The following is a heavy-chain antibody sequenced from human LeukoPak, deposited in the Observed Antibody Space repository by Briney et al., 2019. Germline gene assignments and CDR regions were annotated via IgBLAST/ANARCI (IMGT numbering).Heavy chain of an antibody. CDR3: VIGPHGGFTGTPHAFEI. CDR1: GIIFSDHY. CDR2: IRNKAKSYST. Sequence: GGSLRLSCVASGIIFSDHYTDWVRQAPGKGLEWVSRIRNKAKSYSTDYAASVKGRFAISRDDSKNSLYLQMNSLKTEDTAVYYCVIGPHGGFTGTPHAFEIRGQGTMVTVSS. D-gene: IGHD2-15*01. V-gene: IGHV3-72*01. J-gene: IGHJ3*02.